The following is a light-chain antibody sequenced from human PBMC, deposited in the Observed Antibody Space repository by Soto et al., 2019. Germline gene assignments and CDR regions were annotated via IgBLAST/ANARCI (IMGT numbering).Light chain of an antibody. J-gene: IGKJ1*01. CDR3: QQYDSTVWT. CDR2: ATS. Sequence: EIVLTQSPGTLSLSPGETATLSCRASQTVDSRYLAWYQHKRGQAPTLLIYATSSRATGFPDRFSGGGSGPDFTLTIRRMEPEDFAVYYCQQYDSTVWTFGQGTKVDIK. V-gene: IGKV3-20*01. CDR1: QTVDSRY.